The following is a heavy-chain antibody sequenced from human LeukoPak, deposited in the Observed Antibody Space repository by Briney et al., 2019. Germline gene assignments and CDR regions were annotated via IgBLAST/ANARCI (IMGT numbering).Heavy chain of an antibody. D-gene: IGHD3-22*01. V-gene: IGHV3-74*01. CDR2: INSDGSST. J-gene: IGHJ4*02. CDR1: GFTVSSNY. CDR3: ARRASSGYVDY. Sequence: GGSLRLSCAASGFTVSSNYMSWVRQAPGKGLVWVSRINSDGSSTSYADSVKGRFTISRDNAKNTLYLQMNSLRAEDTAVYYCARRASSGYVDYWGQGTLVTVSS.